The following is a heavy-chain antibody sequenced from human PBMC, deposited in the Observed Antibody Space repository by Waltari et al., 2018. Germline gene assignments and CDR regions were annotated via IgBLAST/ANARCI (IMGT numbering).Heavy chain of an antibody. V-gene: IGHV4-59*01. CDR2: IDYSGST. J-gene: IGHJ4*02. D-gene: IGHD1-1*01. CDR3: ARDEATGYFDS. Sequence: QVQLQESGPGLVKPSETLSLTCTVSDDCFNDYYWCWIRQPPGKGLEWLGYIDYSGSTDSSPSFKSRVTMSIDTSKNQFFLNLSSVSAADTAVYYCARDEATGYFDSWGQGTLVTVSS. CDR1: DDCFNDYY.